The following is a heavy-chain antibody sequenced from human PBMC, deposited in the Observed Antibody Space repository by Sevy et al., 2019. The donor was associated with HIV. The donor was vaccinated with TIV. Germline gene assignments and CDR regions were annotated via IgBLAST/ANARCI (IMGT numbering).Heavy chain of an antibody. V-gene: IGHV3-33*01. D-gene: IGHD2-8*01. CDR2: IGYDGSNK. CDR3: ARDPRMYGDYLLAYFDS. Sequence: GGSLRLSCAASGFTPSTYGMHWVRQAPGKGLEWVAVIGYDGSNKYYADSVKGRFPISRDNSKNTLFLQMDSLRAEDTAVYYCARDPRMYGDYLLAYFDSWGQGTLVTVSS. J-gene: IGHJ4*02. CDR1: GFTPSTYG.